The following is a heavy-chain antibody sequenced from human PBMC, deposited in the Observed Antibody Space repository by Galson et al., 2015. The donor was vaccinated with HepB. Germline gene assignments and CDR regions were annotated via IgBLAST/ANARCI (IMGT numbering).Heavy chain of an antibody. CDR1: GGSISSNNW. Sequence: LSLTCAVSGGSISSNNWWSWVRQSPEKGLECIGEIYHGGSTSYTPSLKSRVTISVDKYKNQFSLKLSSATAADTAVYYCARFREGGGWLDYWGQGKLVTVSS. CDR2: IYHGGST. V-gene: IGHV4-4*02. J-gene: IGHJ4*02. CDR3: ARFREGGGWLDY. D-gene: IGHD6-19*01.